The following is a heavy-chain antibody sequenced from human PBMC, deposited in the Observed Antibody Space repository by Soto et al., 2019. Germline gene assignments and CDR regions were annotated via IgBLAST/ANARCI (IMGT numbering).Heavy chain of an antibody. CDR1: GFTFSSYA. D-gene: IGHD3-22*01. J-gene: IGHJ4*02. CDR3: VTYYYDSSGYYPGGFDY. V-gene: IGHV3-64D*08. CDR2: ISSNGGST. Sequence: GGSLRLSCSASGFTFSSYAMHWVRQAPGKGLEYVSAISSNGGSTYYADSVKGRFTISRDNSKNTLYLQMSSLRAEDTAVYYCVTYYYDSSGYYPGGFDYWGQGTLVTVSS.